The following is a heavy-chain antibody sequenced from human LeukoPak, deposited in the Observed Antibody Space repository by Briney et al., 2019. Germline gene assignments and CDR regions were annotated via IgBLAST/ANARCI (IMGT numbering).Heavy chain of an antibody. Sequence: SETLSLTCTVSGGSISSSSYYWGWIRQPPGKGLEGIGSIYHSGSTYYNPSLKSRVTISVDTSKNQFSLKLSSVTAADTAVYYCAREGASVRIAAADNWFDPWGQGTLVTVSS. V-gene: IGHV4-39*07. D-gene: IGHD6-13*01. J-gene: IGHJ5*02. CDR3: AREGASVRIAAADNWFDP. CDR1: GGSISSSSYY. CDR2: IYHSGST.